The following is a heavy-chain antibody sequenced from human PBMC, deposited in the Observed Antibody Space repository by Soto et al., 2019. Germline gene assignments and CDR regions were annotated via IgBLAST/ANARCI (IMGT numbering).Heavy chain of an antibody. D-gene: IGHD4-17*01. V-gene: IGHV3-30-3*01. CDR3: TRADLTVTLSVFDP. J-gene: IGHJ5*02. CDR1: GFIFNTYP. Sequence: GGSLRLSCAASGFIFNTYPMHWVRQAPGKGLEWVALISDDGSSKYYADSVKGRFTISRDNSENTLYLQMNSLSAEDTAVYYCTRADLTVTLSVFDPWGQGTLVTVSS. CDR2: ISDDGSSK.